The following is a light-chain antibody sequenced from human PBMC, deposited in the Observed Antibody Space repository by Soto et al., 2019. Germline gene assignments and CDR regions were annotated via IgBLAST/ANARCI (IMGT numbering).Light chain of an antibody. CDR2: ADN. Sequence: QSALAQPPSVSAAPGQKVTISCSGSNSNIGGNSVSWYQQLPGTAPTLLISADNQRPSGTPARFSGSKSGTSATLGITGFQTGDEADYYCGSWASSMSAYVFGTGTKV. CDR1: NSNIGGNS. J-gene: IGLJ1*01. V-gene: IGLV1-51*01. CDR3: GSWASSMSAYV.